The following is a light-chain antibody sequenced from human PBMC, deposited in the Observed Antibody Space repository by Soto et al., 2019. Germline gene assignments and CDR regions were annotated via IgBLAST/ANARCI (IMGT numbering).Light chain of an antibody. CDR2: GAS. V-gene: IGKV3-15*01. J-gene: IGKJ1*01. Sequence: EIVMTQSPATLSVSPGDGATLSCRASQSVGSNLAWYQQKPGQPPRLLISGASTRATGIPARFSGSGSGTEFTLTISSLQSEDFAVYYCQQYNNWPPWTFGQGTKVEIK. CDR3: QQYNNWPPWT. CDR1: QSVGSN.